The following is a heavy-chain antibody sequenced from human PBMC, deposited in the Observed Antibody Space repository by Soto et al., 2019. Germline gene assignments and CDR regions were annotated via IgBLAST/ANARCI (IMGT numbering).Heavy chain of an antibody. CDR2: FDPEDGET. V-gene: IGHV1-24*01. D-gene: IGHD3-10*01. CDR1: GYTLTELS. Sequence: ASVKVSCKVSGYTLTELSMHWVRQAPGKGLEWMGGFDPEDGETIYAQKFQGRVTMTEDTSTDTAYMELSSLRSEDTAVYYCATPMVRGVIPDNWGQGTLVSVSS. J-gene: IGHJ4*02. CDR3: ATPMVRGVIPDN.